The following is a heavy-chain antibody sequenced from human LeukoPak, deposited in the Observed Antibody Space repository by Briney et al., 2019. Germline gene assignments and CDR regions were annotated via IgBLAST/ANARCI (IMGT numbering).Heavy chain of an antibody. D-gene: IGHD1-1*01. CDR3: ARDRVRRLDY. CDR1: GGSISSGGYY. Sequence: TLSLTCTVSGGSISSGGYYWSWIRQPPGKGLEWIGYIYHSGSTYYNPSLKSRVTISVDRSKNQFSLKLSSVTAADTAVYYCARDRVRRLDYWGQGTLVTVSS. V-gene: IGHV4-30-2*01. J-gene: IGHJ4*02. CDR2: IYHSGST.